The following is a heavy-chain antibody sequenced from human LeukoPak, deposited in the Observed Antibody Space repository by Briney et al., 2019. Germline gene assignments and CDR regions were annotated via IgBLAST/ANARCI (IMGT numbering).Heavy chain of an antibody. CDR2: ISPTGSTT. V-gene: IGHV3-74*01. CDR1: GFSFSGHW. CDR3: ARGPNSKWSGLDF. Sequence: GGSLRLSCTASGFSFSGHWMHWARQLPGKGLVWVSRISPTGSTTSYADSVKGRFTVSRDNDKNTLHLQVNNMRAEDTAVYYCARGPNSKWSGLDFWGQGTLLTVSS. J-gene: IGHJ4*02. D-gene: IGHD3-10*01.